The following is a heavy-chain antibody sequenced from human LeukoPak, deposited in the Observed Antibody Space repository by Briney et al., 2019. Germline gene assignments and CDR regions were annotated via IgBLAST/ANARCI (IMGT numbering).Heavy chain of an antibody. CDR1: GGSISSGDYY. J-gene: IGHJ4*02. CDR2: LYHSGNT. D-gene: IGHD6-25*01. V-gene: IGHV4-39*07. Sequence: SETLSLTCTVSGGSISSGDYYWSWIRQPPGKGLEWIGSLYHSGNTYYNPSLKTRITISVDTSNNQFSLKLTSVTAADTAVYYCARDDSGSYPKYYFHYWGQGALVTVSS. CDR3: ARDDSGSYPKYYFHY.